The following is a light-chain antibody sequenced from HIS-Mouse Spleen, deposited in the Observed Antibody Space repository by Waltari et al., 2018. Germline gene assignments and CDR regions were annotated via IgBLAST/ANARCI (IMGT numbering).Light chain of an antibody. J-gene: IGLJ1*01. CDR3: SSYAGSNIYV. Sequence: QSALTQPPSASGSPGQSVTISCTGTSSDVGGYNYVSWYQQHPGKAPKLMIYEVSKRPAGVPDRFSGSKAGNTASLTGSELQAENEADYYCSSYAGSNIYVFGTGTKVAVL. V-gene: IGLV2-8*01. CDR1: SSDVGGYNY. CDR2: EVS.